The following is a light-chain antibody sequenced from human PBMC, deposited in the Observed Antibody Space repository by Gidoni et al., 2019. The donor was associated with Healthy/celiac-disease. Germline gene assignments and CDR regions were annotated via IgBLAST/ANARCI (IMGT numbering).Light chain of an antibody. CDR3: QQRSNWPSV. V-gene: IGKV3-11*01. J-gene: IGKJ4*01. Sequence: EIELTQSPAPLYLSPGERATLSSRASQSVSSYLAWYQQKPGQATRLLIYEASNRATGIPARFSGSGSGTDFTLTISSLQPEDFAFYYCQQRSNWPSVFGGGTKVEIK. CDR2: EAS. CDR1: QSVSSY.